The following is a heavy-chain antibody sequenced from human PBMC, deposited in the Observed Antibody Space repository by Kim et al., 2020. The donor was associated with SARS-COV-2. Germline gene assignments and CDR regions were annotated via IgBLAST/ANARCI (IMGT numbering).Heavy chain of an antibody. D-gene: IGHD3-10*01. Sequence: GGSLRLSCAASGFTFSSYAMHWVRQAPGKGLEWVAVISYDGSNKYYADSVKGRFTISRDNSKNTLYLQMNSLRAEDTAVYYCARDTDYYGSGNLDFDYWGQGTLVTVSS. CDR2: ISYDGSNK. V-gene: IGHV3-30*04. CDR1: GFTFSSYA. J-gene: IGHJ4*02. CDR3: ARDTDYYGSGNLDFDY.